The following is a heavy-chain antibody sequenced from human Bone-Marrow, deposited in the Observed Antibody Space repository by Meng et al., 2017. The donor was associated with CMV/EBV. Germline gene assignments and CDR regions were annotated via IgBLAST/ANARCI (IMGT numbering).Heavy chain of an antibody. CDR1: GDSVSSNSAA. CDR2: TYYRSKWYN. Sequence: SETLSLTCAISGDSVSSNSAAWNWIRQSPSRGLEWLGRTYYRSKWYNDYAVSVKSRITINPDTSKNQFSLQLNSVTPEDTAVYYCERELGDILTGYYDYWGQGTLVTVSS. D-gene: IGHD3-9*01. V-gene: IGHV6-1*01. CDR3: ERELGDILTGYYDY. J-gene: IGHJ4*02.